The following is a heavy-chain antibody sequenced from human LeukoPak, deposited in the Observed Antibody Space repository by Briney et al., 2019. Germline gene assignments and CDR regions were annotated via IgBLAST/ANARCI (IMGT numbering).Heavy chain of an antibody. CDR3: AKDIRGPPTREGAFDI. CDR1: GFTFSIYA. J-gene: IGHJ3*02. CDR2: ISVRWCST. V-gene: IGHV3-23*01. D-gene: IGHD1-26*01. Sequence: GLSLRLSCAASGFTFSIYAMSCVRQAPGKGLECVSAISVRWCSTYYADSVKDRFTISRDISKNTLYLQMNRLRAEDTAVYYCAKDIRGPPTREGAFDIWGQGTMVTVSS.